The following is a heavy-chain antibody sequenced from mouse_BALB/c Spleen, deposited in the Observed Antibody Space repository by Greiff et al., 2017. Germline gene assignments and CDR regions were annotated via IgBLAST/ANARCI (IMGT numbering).Heavy chain of an antibody. V-gene: IGHV1S41*01. Sequence: DLVKPGASVKLSCKASGYTFTSYWINWIKQRPGQGLAWIGRIAPGSGSTYYNEMFKGKATLTVDTSSSTAYIQLSSLSSEDSAVYFCAIYYYGRLDYWGQGTTLTVSS. CDR2: IAPGSGST. D-gene: IGHD1-1*01. CDR3: AIYYYGRLDY. CDR1: GYTFTSYW. J-gene: IGHJ2*01.